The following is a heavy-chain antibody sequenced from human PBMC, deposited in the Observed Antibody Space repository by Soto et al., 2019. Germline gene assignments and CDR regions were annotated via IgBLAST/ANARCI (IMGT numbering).Heavy chain of an antibody. CDR3: ARGITMIVAPDY. CDR1: GFTFSSYA. J-gene: IGHJ4*02. Sequence: PGGSLRLSCAASGFTFSSYAMHWVRQAPGKGLEWVAVISYDGSNKYYADSVKGRFTISRDNSKNTLYLQMNSLRAEDTAVYYCARGITMIVAPDYWGQGTLVTVSS. V-gene: IGHV3-30-3*01. CDR2: ISYDGSNK. D-gene: IGHD3-22*01.